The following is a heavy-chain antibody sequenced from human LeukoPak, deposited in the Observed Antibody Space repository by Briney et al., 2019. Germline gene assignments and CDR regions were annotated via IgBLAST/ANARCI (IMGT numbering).Heavy chain of an antibody. CDR1: GFTVSSNY. CDR3: AKGGRYWDY. J-gene: IGHJ4*02. CDR2: FYRGGST. D-gene: IGHD2-8*02. Sequence: GGSLRLSCAASGFTVSSNYMSWVRQAPGKGLEWVSIFYRGGSTYYADSVKGRFTVSRDNSKNILYLQMNSLRAEDTAVYYCAKGGRYWDYWGQGTLVTVSS. V-gene: IGHV3-66*01.